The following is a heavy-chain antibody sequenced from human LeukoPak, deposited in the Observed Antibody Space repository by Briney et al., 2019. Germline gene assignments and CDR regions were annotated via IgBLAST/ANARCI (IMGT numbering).Heavy chain of an antibody. CDR2: MYYTGTP. V-gene: IGHV4-39*07. CDR3: ARDSSGFGSLPGY. D-gene: IGHD3-22*01. CDR1: GSSISSSNSY. Sequence: SETLSLTCTVSGSSISSSNSYWVWIRQPPGKGLEWIGSMYYTGTPYYNPSLKSRVTISLDTSKNQFSLKLSSVTAADTAVYYCARDSSGFGSLPGYWGQGTLVSVSS. J-gene: IGHJ4*02.